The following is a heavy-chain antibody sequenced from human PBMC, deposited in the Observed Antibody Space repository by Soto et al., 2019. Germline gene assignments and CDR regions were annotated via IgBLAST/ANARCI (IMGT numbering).Heavy chain of an antibody. J-gene: IGHJ4*02. CDR1: GFTFSSYG. D-gene: IGHD6-13*01. CDR3: GSGDEYSSSWLGPVYGY. CDR2: ISYDGSNK. V-gene: IGHV3-30*03. Sequence: QVQLVESGGGVVQPGRSLRLSCAASGFTFSSYGMHWVRQAPGKGLEWVAVISYDGSNKYYADSVKGRFTISRDNSKNTLYLQMNSLRAEDTAVYYCGSGDEYSSSWLGPVYGYWGQGTLVTVSS.